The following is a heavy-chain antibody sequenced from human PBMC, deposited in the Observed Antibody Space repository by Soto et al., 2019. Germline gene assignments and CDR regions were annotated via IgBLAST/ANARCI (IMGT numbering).Heavy chain of an antibody. J-gene: IGHJ5*02. CDR1: GFTFSSYA. CDR3: AKDWFDP. V-gene: IGHV3-23*01. Sequence: EAQLLESGGGLVQPGGSLRLSCAASGFTFSSYAMIWVRQTPGKGLEWVSAITGSGGGTYYADSVKGRFTISRDNSKNTLYLQMNSLRAEDTAVYYCAKDWFDPWGQGTLVTVSS. CDR2: ITGSGGGT.